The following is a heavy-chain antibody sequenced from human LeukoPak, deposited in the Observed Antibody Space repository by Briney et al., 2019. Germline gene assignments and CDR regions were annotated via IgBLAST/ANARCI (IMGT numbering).Heavy chain of an antibody. D-gene: IGHD5-24*01. CDR1: GYSFSSYG. Sequence: GGSLRLSCAASGYSFSSYGLHWVRQAPGKGLEWVAFINYDGKDKYYADSVKGRFTISRDNPKNTLYLQMNSLRAEDTAVYYCARLRDGYNIFDYWGQGTLVTVSS. J-gene: IGHJ4*02. CDR2: INYDGKDK. CDR3: ARLRDGYNIFDY. V-gene: IGHV3-30*02.